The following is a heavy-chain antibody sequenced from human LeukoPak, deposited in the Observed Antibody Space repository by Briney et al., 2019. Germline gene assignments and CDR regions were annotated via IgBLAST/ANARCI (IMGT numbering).Heavy chain of an antibody. Sequence: PSETLSLTCAVYGGSFSGYYWSWIRQPPGKGLEWIGEINHSGSTNYNPSLKSRVTISVDTSKNQFSLKLSSVTAADTAVYYCARGRGYSYGYGNSVFGFDYWGQGTLVTVSS. CDR3: ARGRGYSYGYGNSVFGFDY. J-gene: IGHJ4*02. CDR1: GGSFSGYY. D-gene: IGHD5-18*01. V-gene: IGHV4-34*01. CDR2: INHSGST.